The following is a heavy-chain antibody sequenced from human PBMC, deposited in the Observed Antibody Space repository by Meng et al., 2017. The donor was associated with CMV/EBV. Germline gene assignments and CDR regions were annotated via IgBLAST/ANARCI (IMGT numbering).Heavy chain of an antibody. Sequence: GGSLRLSCAASGFTFSSYAMSWVRQAPGKGLEWVSAISGSGGSTYYADSVKGRFTISRDNSKNTLYLQMNSLRAEDTAVYYCAKVTLGYCSSTSCYPWFDPWGQGTLVTVSS. CDR1: GFTFSSYA. D-gene: IGHD2-2*01. CDR2: ISGSGGST. CDR3: AKVTLGYCSSTSCYPWFDP. J-gene: IGHJ5*02. V-gene: IGHV3-23*01.